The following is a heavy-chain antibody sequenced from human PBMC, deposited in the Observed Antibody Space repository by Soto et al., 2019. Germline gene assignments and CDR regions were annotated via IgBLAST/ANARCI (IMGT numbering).Heavy chain of an antibody. CDR2: ISRSGSTI. CDR3: ARDGRIRRPDWYFDL. CDR1: GLTFSSYE. D-gene: IGHD2-15*01. V-gene: IGHV3-48*03. Sequence: PGGSLRLSCASSGLTFSSYEMNWVRQAPGKGLECVSYISRSGSTIYYADSVKGRVTISRDNAKNSLYLQMNSLRAEDTAGYYCARDGRIRRPDWYFDLWGRGTLVTVSS. J-gene: IGHJ2*01.